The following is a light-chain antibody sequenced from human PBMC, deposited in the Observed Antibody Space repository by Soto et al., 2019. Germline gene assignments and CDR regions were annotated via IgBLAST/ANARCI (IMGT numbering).Light chain of an antibody. CDR1: TSNFGSHT. Sequence: QSVLTQPPSASGTPGQRVTISCSGSTSNFGSHTVSWYQVVPRTAPKLLIYSNDQRPSGVPSRFSGSKSGTSASLAISGLQSEDEAEYYCAGWDDSLSGWVFGGGTKVTVL. V-gene: IGLV1-44*01. CDR3: AGWDDSLSGWV. J-gene: IGLJ3*02. CDR2: SND.